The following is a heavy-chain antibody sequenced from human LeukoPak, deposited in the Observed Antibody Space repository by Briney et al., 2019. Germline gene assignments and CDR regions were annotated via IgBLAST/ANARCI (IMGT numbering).Heavy chain of an antibody. Sequence: ASVKVSCKASGGTFSSYTISWVRQAPGQGLEWMGRIIPILGIANYAQKFQGRVTITADKSTSTAYMELSSLRSEDTAVYYCATYSGSHRDYFDSWGQGTLVTVSS. CDR2: IIPILGIA. CDR3: ATYSGSHRDYFDS. D-gene: IGHD1-26*01. J-gene: IGHJ4*02. CDR1: GGTFSSYT. V-gene: IGHV1-69*02.